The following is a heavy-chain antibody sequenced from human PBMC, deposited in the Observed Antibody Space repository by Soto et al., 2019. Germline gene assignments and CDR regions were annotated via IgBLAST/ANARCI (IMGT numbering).Heavy chain of an antibody. V-gene: IGHV4-34*01. CDR3: ARGVKVLRFLEWLPNYGMDV. CDR1: GGSFSGYY. D-gene: IGHD3-3*01. J-gene: IGHJ6*02. CDR2: INHSGST. Sequence: SETLSLTCAVYGGSFSGYYWSWIRQPPGKGLEWIGEINHSGSTNYNPSLKSRVTISVDTSKNQFSLKLSSVTAADTAVYYCARGVKVLRFLEWLPNYGMDVWGQGTTVTVSS.